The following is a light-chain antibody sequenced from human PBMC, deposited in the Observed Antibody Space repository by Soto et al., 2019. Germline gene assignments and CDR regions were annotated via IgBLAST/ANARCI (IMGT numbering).Light chain of an antibody. CDR2: WAS. V-gene: IGKV4-1*01. CDR3: QQYYSTPWT. CDR1: QSVLYSSNNKNY. Sequence: DIVMTQSPDSLAVSLGERATINCKSSQSVLYSSNNKNYLAWYQQKPGQPPKLLIYWASTRESGVPDRFSGSGSGTDFTLTISSLQAEDLAVYDCQQYYSTPWTFGQGTKVDIK. J-gene: IGKJ1*01.